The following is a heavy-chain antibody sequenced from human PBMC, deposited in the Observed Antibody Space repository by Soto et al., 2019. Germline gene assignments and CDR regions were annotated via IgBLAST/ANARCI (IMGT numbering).Heavy chain of an antibody. D-gene: IGHD2-15*01. Sequence: PGGSLRLSCTASAFTFSSYTMNWVRQAPGKGLEWVSSISSSSSYIYYADPVKGRFTISRDNAKDSLFLQMNSLRAEDTAVYYCARAPTGGGSTANLLAYFFDCWGHGTLVTVSS. V-gene: IGHV3-21*01. CDR3: ARAPTGGGSTANLLAYFFDC. J-gene: IGHJ4*01. CDR1: AFTFSSYT. CDR2: ISSSSSYI.